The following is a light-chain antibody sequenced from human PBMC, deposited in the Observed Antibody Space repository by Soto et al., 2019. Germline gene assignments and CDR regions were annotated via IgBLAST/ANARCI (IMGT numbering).Light chain of an antibody. CDR2: RNN. Sequence: QSVLTQPPSASGTPGQRVIISCSGSSSNIGSNYVYWYQQLPGTAPKLLIYRNNQRPSGVPDRFSGSKSGTSASLAISGLRSDDEADYFCAAWDDSLSGWVFGGGTQLTVL. V-gene: IGLV1-47*01. CDR3: AAWDDSLSGWV. CDR1: SSNIGSNY. J-gene: IGLJ3*02.